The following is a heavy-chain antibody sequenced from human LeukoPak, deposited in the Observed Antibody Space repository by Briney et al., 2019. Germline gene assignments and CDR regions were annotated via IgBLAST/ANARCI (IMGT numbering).Heavy chain of an antibody. CDR2: ISAYNGNT. V-gene: IGHV1-18*01. D-gene: IGHD3-22*01. Sequence: ASVKVSCKASGYTFTSYGISWVRQAPGQGLEWMGWISAYNGNTNYAQKLQGRVTMTTDTSTSTAYMELRGLRSDDTAVYYCARDLIKGSYYDSSGYYPFDYWGQGTLVTVSS. J-gene: IGHJ4*02. CDR3: ARDLIKGSYYDSSGYYPFDY. CDR1: GYTFTSYG.